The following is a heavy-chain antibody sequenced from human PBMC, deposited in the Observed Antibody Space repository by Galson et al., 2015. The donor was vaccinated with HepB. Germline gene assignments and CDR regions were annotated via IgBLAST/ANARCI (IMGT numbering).Heavy chain of an antibody. CDR1: GFSFSDYY. CDR2: ISSGGTYT. V-gene: IGHV3-11*06. D-gene: IGHD4-17*01. J-gene: IGHJ4*02. Sequence: SLRLSCAASGFSFSDYYMSWIRQAPGKGLEWVSYISSGGTYTKYAESVKGRFTISRDNAKKSLYLQIKSLRVEDMAIYYCARVADVDYGDHSHFDYWGQGALVTVSS. CDR3: ARVADVDYGDHSHFDY.